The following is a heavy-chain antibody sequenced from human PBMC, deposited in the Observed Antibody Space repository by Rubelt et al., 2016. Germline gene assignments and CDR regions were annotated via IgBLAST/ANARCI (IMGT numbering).Heavy chain of an antibody. CDR1: GYTFTNND. CDR2: MNADRGNR. D-gene: IGHD2-15*01. V-gene: IGHV1-8*01. Sequence: QVQLVQSGAEVKKPGASVKVSCKASGYTFTNNDINWVRQAPGQGLEWLGWMNADRGNRGYAQKFQGSLTMTRNTSIRTADMELSSRGREDAAVYFCARVGRMLLYDYWGQGTLVTVSS. CDR3: ARVGRMLLYDY. J-gene: IGHJ4*02.